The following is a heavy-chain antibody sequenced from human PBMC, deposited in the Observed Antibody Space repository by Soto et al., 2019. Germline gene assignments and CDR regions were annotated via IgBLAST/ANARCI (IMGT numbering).Heavy chain of an antibody. V-gene: IGHV3-23*01. D-gene: IGHD3-3*01. CDR3: AKDRVGRFTPVGDMDV. CDR1: GFTFSSYA. CDR2: ISGSGGST. J-gene: IGHJ6*03. Sequence: PGGSLRLSCAASGFTFSSYAMSWVRQAPGKGLEWVSAISGSGGSTYYADSVKGRFTISRDNSKNTLYLQMNSLRAEDTAVYYCAKDRVGRFTPVGDMDVWGKGTTVTVSS.